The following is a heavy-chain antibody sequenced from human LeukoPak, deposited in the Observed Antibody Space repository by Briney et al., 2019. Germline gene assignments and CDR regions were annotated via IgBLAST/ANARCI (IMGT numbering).Heavy chain of an antibody. CDR2: ISSSGDTK. V-gene: IGHV3-48*01. Sequence: GGSLRLSCAASGFTFSNYSMHWVRQAPGKGLEWVSYISSSGDTKYYADSVKGRFTISRDNAKNSIYLQMNSLRAEDTALYYCARDSEHYYDSSGYYSNWFDPWGQGTLVTVSS. CDR1: GFTFSNYS. J-gene: IGHJ5*02. CDR3: ARDSEHYYDSSGYYSNWFDP. D-gene: IGHD3-22*01.